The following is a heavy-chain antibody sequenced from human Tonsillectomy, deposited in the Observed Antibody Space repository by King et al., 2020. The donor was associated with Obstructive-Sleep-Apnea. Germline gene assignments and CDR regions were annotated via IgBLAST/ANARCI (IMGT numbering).Heavy chain of an antibody. J-gene: IGHJ4*02. CDR1: GFDFTTYA. D-gene: IGHD3-22*01. Sequence: VQLVESGGGVVQPGRSLRLSCAASGFDFTTYAIHWVRKAQGKGLEWVAVVSYDGRDNYYADSVKGRFTISRDNSKNTLYLEMNSLRSEDTAVYYCARPSYDRNGYYYPYFDYWGQGTLVTVSS. V-gene: IGHV3-30*04. CDR3: ARPSYDRNGYYYPYFDY. CDR2: VSYDGRDN.